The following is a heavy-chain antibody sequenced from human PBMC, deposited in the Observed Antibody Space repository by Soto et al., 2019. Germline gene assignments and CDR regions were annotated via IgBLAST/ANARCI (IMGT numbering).Heavy chain of an antibody. CDR2: IYYSGST. V-gene: IGHV4-59*01. CDR3: ARTSSGWTFDY. CDR1: GGSISGYY. J-gene: IGHJ4*02. D-gene: IGHD6-19*01. Sequence: PSETRSRTWTVSGGSISGYYWSWIRQPPGKGLEWIGYIYYSGSTNYNPSLKSRATISQDTSKNQFSLNLISVTAADTAVYYCARTSSGWTFDYWGQGTLVTVSS.